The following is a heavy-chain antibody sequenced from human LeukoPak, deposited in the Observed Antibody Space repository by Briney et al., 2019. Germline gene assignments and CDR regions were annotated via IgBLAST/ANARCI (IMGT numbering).Heavy chain of an antibody. CDR1: GGSISSSSYY. D-gene: IGHD4-11*01. CDR3: AGQLWSYSNYPTPHDY. J-gene: IGHJ4*02. V-gene: IGHV4-39*01. Sequence: SETLPLTCTVSGGSISSSSYYWGWIRQPPGKGLEWIGSIYYSGSTYYNPSLKSRVTISVDTSKNQFSLKLSSVTAADTAVYYCAGQLWSYSNYPTPHDYWGQGTLVTVSS. CDR2: IYYSGST.